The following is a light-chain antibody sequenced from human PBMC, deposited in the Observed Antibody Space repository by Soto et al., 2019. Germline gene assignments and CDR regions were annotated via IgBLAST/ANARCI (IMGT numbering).Light chain of an antibody. CDR3: QQCATAPLT. Sequence: EIVLTQSPATLSLSPGERATLSCRASQSVSKNYLAWYQQKPGQAPRLLIYDASSRATGIPDRFSGSGSGTDFTLTISRLEPEDFAVYYCQQCATAPLTFGQGTKVEIK. J-gene: IGKJ1*01. CDR2: DAS. CDR1: QSVSKNY. V-gene: IGKV3-20*01.